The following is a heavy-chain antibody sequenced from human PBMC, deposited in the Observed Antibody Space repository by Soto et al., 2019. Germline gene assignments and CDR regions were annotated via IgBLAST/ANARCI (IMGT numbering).Heavy chain of an antibody. J-gene: IGHJ6*02. V-gene: IGHV1-18*04. D-gene: IGHD6-13*01. CDR3: ARDMQLVRPPQNYYGMDV. CDR1: GYTFTSYG. Sequence: ASVKVSCTASGYTFTSYGISWVRQAPGQGLEWMGWISAYNGNTNYAQKLQGRVTMTTDTSTSTAYMELRSLRSDDTAVYYCARDMQLVRPPQNYYGMDVWGQGTTVTVSS. CDR2: ISAYNGNT.